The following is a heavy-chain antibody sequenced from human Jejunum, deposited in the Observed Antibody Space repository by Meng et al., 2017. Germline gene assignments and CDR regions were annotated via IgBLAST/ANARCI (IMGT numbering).Heavy chain of an antibody. Sequence: SETLSLTCTVSGGSISSRSYYWGWIRQPPGKGLEWIGSIYDSVNTYNNPSLKSRVTISVDTSKNQFSLKVNSVTAADTAVYFCARDYKGVAGNFDYWGQGTLVTVSS. CDR3: ARDYKGVAGNFDY. J-gene: IGHJ4*02. V-gene: IGHV4-39*07. CDR2: IYDSVNT. CDR1: GGSISSRSYY. D-gene: IGHD6-19*01.